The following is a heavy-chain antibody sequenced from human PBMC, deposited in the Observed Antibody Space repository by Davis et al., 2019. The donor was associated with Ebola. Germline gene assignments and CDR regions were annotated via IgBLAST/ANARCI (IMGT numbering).Heavy chain of an antibody. V-gene: IGHV3-23*01. CDR2: VSGSGATS. J-gene: IGHJ4*02. CDR1: GFTFRSYS. CDR3: AKWRLIVPSDLES. Sequence: GESLKISCAASGFTFRSYSMNWVRQVPGKGLQWVSYVSGSGATSYYADSVKGRFTVFRDNSKNMLFLQMNNLRVDDTAVYYCAKWRLIVPSDLESWGQGTQVTVSS. D-gene: IGHD2-21*02.